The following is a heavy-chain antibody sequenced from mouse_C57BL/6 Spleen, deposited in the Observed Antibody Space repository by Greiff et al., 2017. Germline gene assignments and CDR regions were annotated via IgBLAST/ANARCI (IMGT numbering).Heavy chain of an antibody. D-gene: IGHD2-1*01. Sequence: VHLVESGPGLVAPSQSLSITCTVSGFSLTSYAISWVRQPPGKGLEWLGVIWTGGGTNYNSALKSRLSISKDNSKSQVFLKMNSLQTDDTARYYCARKGGNYVGYYFDYWGQGTTLTVSS. CDR2: IWTGGGT. CDR3: ARKGGNYVGYYFDY. V-gene: IGHV2-9-1*01. CDR1: GFSLTSYA. J-gene: IGHJ2*01.